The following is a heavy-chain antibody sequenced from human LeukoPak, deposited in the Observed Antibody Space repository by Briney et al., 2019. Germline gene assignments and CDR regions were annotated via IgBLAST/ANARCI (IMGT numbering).Heavy chain of an antibody. CDR3: ARRKRFLEWLFPFDP. CDR2: IYYSGST. J-gene: IGHJ5*02. D-gene: IGHD3-3*01. CDR1: GGSISSGDYY. Sequence: PSQTLSLTCTVSGGSISSGDYYWSWIRQPPGKGLEWIGYIYYSGSTYYNPSLKSRVTISVDTSKNQFSLKLSSVTAADTAVYYCARRKRFLEWLFPFDPWGQGTLVTVSS. V-gene: IGHV4-30-4*01.